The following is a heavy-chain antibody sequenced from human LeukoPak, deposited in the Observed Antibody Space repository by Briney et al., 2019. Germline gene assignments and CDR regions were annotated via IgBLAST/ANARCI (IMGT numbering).Heavy chain of an antibody. Sequence: GGSLRLSCAASGFTFSSYAMSWVRQAPGKGLEWVSAISGSGGIPYYADSVKGRFTISRDNSKNMLYVQMNSLRVEDTAIYYCAKSMVGAYGLDVWGQGTTVTVSS. V-gene: IGHV3-23*01. J-gene: IGHJ6*02. D-gene: IGHD1-26*01. CDR3: AKSMVGAYGLDV. CDR1: GFTFSSYA. CDR2: ISGSGGIP.